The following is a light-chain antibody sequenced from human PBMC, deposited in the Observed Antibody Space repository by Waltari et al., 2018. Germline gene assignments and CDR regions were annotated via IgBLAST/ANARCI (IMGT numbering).Light chain of an antibody. J-gene: IGKJ1*01. V-gene: IGKV1-39*01. CDR2: AAS. CDR3: QQSYTTPRT. Sequence: DIQMTQSPSSLSAFVGDRVTITCRASQSISTYLNWYQQKPGKDPKLLIYAASSLQSGVPSRFSGSGSGTDFTLTISSLQPEDFATYYCQQSYTTPRTFGQGTKVEIK. CDR1: QSISTY.